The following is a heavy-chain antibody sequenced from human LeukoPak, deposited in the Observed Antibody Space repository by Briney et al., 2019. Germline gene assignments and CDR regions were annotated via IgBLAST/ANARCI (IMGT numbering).Heavy chain of an antibody. V-gene: IGHV4-39*01. Sequence: PSETLSLTCTVSGGSISSSSYYWGWIRQPPGKGLEWIGSIYYSGSTYYNPSLKSRVTISVDTSKNQFSLKLSSVTAADTAVYYCARRGPYSRGRYGYYYGMDVWGQGTTVTVSS. D-gene: IGHD6-19*01. CDR1: GGSISSSSYY. CDR2: IYYSGST. CDR3: ARRGPYSRGRYGYYYGMDV. J-gene: IGHJ6*02.